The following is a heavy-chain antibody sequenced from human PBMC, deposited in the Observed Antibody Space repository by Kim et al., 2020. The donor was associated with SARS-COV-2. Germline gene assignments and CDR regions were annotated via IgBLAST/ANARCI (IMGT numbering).Heavy chain of an antibody. CDR1: GGSISSYY. D-gene: IGHD1-26*01. CDR3: ARDSGSY. Sequence: SETLSLTCTVSGGSISSYYWSWIRQPPGKGLEWIGYIYYSGSTNYNPSLKSRVTISVDTSKNQFSLKLSSVTAADTAVYYCARDSGSYWGQGTLVTVAS. J-gene: IGHJ4*02. CDR2: IYYSGST. V-gene: IGHV4-59*01.